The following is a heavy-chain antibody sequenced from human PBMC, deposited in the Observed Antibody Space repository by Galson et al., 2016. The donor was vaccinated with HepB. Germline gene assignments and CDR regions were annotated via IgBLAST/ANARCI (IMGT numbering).Heavy chain of an antibody. D-gene: IGHD1-14*01. CDR1: GFTFGLSG. J-gene: IGHJ6*02. V-gene: IGHV3-33*01. Sequence: SLRLSCAASGFTFGLSGMHWVRQAPGQGLEWVAIMWNDAKSKYYADSVEGRFTISRENAKNSLYLQMNSLRDEDTAVYYCARDGGGTGGYYYYAMDVWGQGTLVTVSS. CDR3: ARDGGGTGGYYYYAMDV. CDR2: MWNDAKSK.